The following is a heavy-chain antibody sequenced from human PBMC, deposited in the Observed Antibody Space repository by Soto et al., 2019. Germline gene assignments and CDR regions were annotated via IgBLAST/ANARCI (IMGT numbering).Heavy chain of an antibody. CDR1: GYTSTGYY. V-gene: IGHV1-2*02. Sequence: VASVKVSCKASGYTSTGYYMHWVRQAPGQGLEWMGWINPNSGGTNYAQKFQGRVTMTRDTSISTAYMELSRLRSDDTAVYYCARTGYCSGGSCYRAWYYYGMDVWGQGTTVTVSS. D-gene: IGHD2-15*01. CDR2: INPNSGGT. J-gene: IGHJ6*02. CDR3: ARTGYCSGGSCYRAWYYYGMDV.